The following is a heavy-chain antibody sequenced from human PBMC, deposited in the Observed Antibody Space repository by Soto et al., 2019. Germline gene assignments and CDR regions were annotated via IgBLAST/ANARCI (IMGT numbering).Heavy chain of an antibody. V-gene: IGHV3-23*01. Sequence: PGGSLRLSCAASGFPFSDHAMHWVRQTPGKGLEWVSAMTGRGDCTYYADSVKGRFTISRDNSKSTLYLQMMSLRAEDTAVYYCAKDLYVQPPSGWFDPWGQGTVVTVSS. J-gene: IGHJ5*02. CDR3: AKDLYVQPPSGWFDP. CDR1: GFPFSDHA. D-gene: IGHD1-26*01. CDR2: MTGRGDCT.